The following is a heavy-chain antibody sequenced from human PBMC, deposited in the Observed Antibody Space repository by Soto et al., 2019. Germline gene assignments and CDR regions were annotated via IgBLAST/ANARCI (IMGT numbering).Heavy chain of an antibody. J-gene: IGHJ4*02. CDR2: ISTYTGIT. D-gene: IGHD3-22*01. CDR1: GYTFTRSG. V-gene: IGHV1-18*01. Sequence: QVQLVQSGTEVKKPGASVKVSCKASGYTFTRSGITWVRQAPGQGLEWMGWISTYTGITNYAQNLRGRVTMTIDTSTSTAYMDLRSLRSDDTAVYYCARDLSGYYSDSSGWGVDYCGQGTLVTVSS. CDR3: ARDLSGYYSDSSGWGVDY.